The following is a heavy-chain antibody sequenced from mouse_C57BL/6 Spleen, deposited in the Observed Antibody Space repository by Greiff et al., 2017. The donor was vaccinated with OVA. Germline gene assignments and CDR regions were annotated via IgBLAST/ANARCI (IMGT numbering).Heavy chain of an antibody. CDR2: IYPSDSET. CDR1: GYTFTSYW. CDR3: ARGNYGRYFDY. D-gene: IGHD1-1*01. Sequence: QVQLQQPGAELVRPGSSVKLSCKASGYTFTSYWMDWVKQRPGQGLEWIGNIYPSDSETHYNQKFKDKATLTVDKSSSTAYMQLSSLTSEDSAVYYCARGNYGRYFDYWGQGTTRTVSS. V-gene: IGHV1-61*01. J-gene: IGHJ2*01.